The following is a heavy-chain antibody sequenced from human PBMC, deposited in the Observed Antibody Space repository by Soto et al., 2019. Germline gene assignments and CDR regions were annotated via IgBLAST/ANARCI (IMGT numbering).Heavy chain of an antibody. D-gene: IGHD4-4*01. V-gene: IGHV1-69*01. CDR1: GGTFSSYA. J-gene: IGHJ6*02. Sequence: QGQLVQSGAEVKKPGASAKVSCTSSGGTFSSYAYSWVRQAPGQGLEWMGGIIPVFGTATYAQNFQGRLTITADESTRTAYMELSSLRSEDTAVYYCAGSHSVLGYFYYGMDVWGQGTTVTVSS. CDR2: IIPVFGTA. CDR3: AGSHSVLGYFYYGMDV.